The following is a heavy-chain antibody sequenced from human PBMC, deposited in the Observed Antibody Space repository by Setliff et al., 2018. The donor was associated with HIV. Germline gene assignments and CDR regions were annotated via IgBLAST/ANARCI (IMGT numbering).Heavy chain of an antibody. CDR3: ARDRGYGSGSYYADNWFDP. D-gene: IGHD3-10*01. Sequence: ASVKVSCKASGYSFTYYAVHWVRQAPGQRLEWMGRINAGNGHTECSQNFQDRITFTRDTSASTVYMEFTSLRSEDTAVYYCARDRGYGSGSYYADNWFDPWGQGTRVTVS. CDR1: GYSFTYYA. CDR2: INAGNGHT. J-gene: IGHJ5*02. V-gene: IGHV1-3*01.